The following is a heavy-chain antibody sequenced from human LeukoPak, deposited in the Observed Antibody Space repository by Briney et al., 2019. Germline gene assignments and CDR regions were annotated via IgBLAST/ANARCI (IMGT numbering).Heavy chain of an antibody. V-gene: IGHV3-30*18. CDR3: AKVGVGIAAAGPFDY. CDR2: ISYDGSNK. Sequence: QPGRSLRLSCAASGFTFSSYGMHWVRQAPGKGLEWVAVISYDGSNKYYADSVKGRFTISRDNSKNTLYLQMNGLRAEDTAVYYCAKVGVGIAAAGPFDYWGQGTLVTVSS. D-gene: IGHD6-13*01. CDR1: GFTFSSYG. J-gene: IGHJ4*02.